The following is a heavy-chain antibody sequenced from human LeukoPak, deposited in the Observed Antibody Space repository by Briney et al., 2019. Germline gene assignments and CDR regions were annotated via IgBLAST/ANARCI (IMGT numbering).Heavy chain of an antibody. Sequence: GGSLRLSCAASGFTFDDYGMSWVRQAPGKGLEWVSGINWNGGSTGYADSVKGRFTISRDNAKNSLYLQMNSLRAEDTAVYYCARDPWGYSSGKPRGYYMDVWGKGTTVTVSS. CDR1: GFTFDDYG. V-gene: IGHV3-20*04. D-gene: IGHD6-19*01. CDR3: ARDPWGYSSGKPRGYYMDV. J-gene: IGHJ6*03. CDR2: INWNGGST.